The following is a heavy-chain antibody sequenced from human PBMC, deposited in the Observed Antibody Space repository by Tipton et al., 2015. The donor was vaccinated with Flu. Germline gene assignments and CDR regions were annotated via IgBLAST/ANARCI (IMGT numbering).Heavy chain of an antibody. J-gene: IGHJ6*02. Sequence: QLVQSGGGLIQPGGSLRLSCAASGLIVSSNYMSWVRQAPGKGLEWVSVTYSGGTTYYADSVKGRFTISRDKSKNTLYLQMNSLRAEDTAVYYCARVTGAATAYGMDVWGQGTTVTVSS. CDR3: ARVTGAATAYGMDV. CDR1: GLIVSSNY. D-gene: IGHD2-15*01. V-gene: IGHV3-53*01. CDR2: TYSGGTT.